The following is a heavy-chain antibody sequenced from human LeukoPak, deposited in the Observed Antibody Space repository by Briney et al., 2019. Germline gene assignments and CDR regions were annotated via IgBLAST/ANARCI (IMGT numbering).Heavy chain of an antibody. V-gene: IGHV3-21*04. Sequence: GGSLRLSCAASGFTLSTYSMNWVRQAPGKGLEWVSSISSSSSYIYYADAVKGRFTISRDNAKNSLYLQMNSLRAEDMALYYCAKDTQYYGSGPFDYWGQGTLVTVSS. CDR3: AKDTQYYGSGPFDY. D-gene: IGHD3-10*01. CDR2: ISSSSSYI. CDR1: GFTLSTYS. J-gene: IGHJ4*02.